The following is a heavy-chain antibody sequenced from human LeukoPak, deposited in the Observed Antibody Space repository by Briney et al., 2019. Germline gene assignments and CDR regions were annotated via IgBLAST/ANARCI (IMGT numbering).Heavy chain of an antibody. Sequence: SQTLTLTCTVSGGSISNGGYYWSWIRQHPGKGLEWIGYIYDSGTTYYNPALQSRVTISVDTSDNQFSLKLRSLTAADTAVYYCARGGDRRGFDYWGQGTLVTVSS. V-gene: IGHV4-31*03. CDR3: ARGGDRRGFDY. CDR2: IYDSGTT. CDR1: GGSISNGGYY. J-gene: IGHJ4*02. D-gene: IGHD1-14*01.